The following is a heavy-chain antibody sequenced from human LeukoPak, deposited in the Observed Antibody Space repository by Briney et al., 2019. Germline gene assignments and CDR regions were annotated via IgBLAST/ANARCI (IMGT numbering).Heavy chain of an antibody. CDR2: ISGAGDIA. J-gene: IGHJ5*02. D-gene: IGHD2-8*01. CDR3: AKVKPSLTLIGA. V-gene: IGHV3-23*01. Sequence: LTGGSLRLSCAASGFLFSRCAMSWVRQAPGKGLEWVSSISGAGDIAHYAESVKGRFTISRDNSGNTLYVQMDSLRAEDTAVYYCAKVKPSLTLIGAWGQGTLVTVSS. CDR1: GFLFSRCA.